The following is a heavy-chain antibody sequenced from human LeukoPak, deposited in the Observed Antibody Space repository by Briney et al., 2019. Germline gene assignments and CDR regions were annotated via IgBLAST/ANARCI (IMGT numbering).Heavy chain of an antibody. D-gene: IGHD2-2*01. Sequence: ASVKVSCKASGYTFTGYYMHWVRQAPGQGLEWMGWINPNSGGTNYAQKFQGRVTMTRDTSISTAYMELSRLRSDDTAVYYCARDIPVVPNYMDVWGKGTTVTVSS. J-gene: IGHJ6*03. CDR1: GYTFTGYY. CDR3: ARDIPVVPNYMDV. V-gene: IGHV1-2*02. CDR2: INPNSGGT.